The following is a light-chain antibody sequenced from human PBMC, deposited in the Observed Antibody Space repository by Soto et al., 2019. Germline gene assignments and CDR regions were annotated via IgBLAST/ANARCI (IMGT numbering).Light chain of an antibody. V-gene: IGKV1-27*01. CDR3: QNYDAAPFT. CDR1: QSIAFY. CDR2: AAS. Sequence: DVPMTQSPSSLSASVGDTVTITCRASQSIAFYLAWFQQRPGKPPNLLISAASTLHSGVPSRFSGSRSGTDFTLTINSLQPEDFATYYCQNYDAAPFTFGPGTRVDVK. J-gene: IGKJ3*01.